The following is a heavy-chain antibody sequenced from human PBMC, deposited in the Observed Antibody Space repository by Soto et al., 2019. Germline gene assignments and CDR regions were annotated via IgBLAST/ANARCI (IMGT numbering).Heavy chain of an antibody. J-gene: IGHJ1*01. Sequence: QVQLQESGPGLVKPSQTLSLTCTVSGGSISSGGYYWSWIRQHPGKGPEWIGYIYYSGSTYYNPSLKSRVTISVDTSKNQFSLKLSSVTAADTAVYYCAATRAVTDVAEYFQHWGQGTLVTVSS. V-gene: IGHV4-31*03. CDR1: GGSISSGGYY. D-gene: IGHD6-19*01. CDR2: IYYSGST. CDR3: AATRAVTDVAEYFQH.